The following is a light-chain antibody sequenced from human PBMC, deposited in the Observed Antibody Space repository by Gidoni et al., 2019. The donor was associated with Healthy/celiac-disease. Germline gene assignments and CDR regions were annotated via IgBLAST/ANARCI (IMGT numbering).Light chain of an antibody. CDR3: QQYNSYSALT. Sequence: DIHMTESPSTLSASVGDRVTITCRASQSISSWLSWYQQKPGKAPKLLIYKAWSLESGVPSRFSGSGSWTEFTLTISSLQPDDFATYYCQQYNSYSALTFGGGTKVEIK. CDR2: KAW. CDR1: QSISSW. V-gene: IGKV1-5*03. J-gene: IGKJ4*01.